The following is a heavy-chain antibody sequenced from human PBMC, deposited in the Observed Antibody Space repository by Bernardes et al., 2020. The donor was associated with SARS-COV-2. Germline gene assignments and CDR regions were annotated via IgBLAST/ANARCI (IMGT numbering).Heavy chain of an antibody. CDR2: IWYDGSNK. J-gene: IGHJ4*02. Sequence: GGSLRLSCAASGFTFSSYGMHWVRPAPGKGLEWVALIWYDGSNKYYADSVKGRFTISRDNSKNTLYLQMNSLRAEDTAVYYCARDWRRYFDYWGQGTLVTVSS. CDR3: ARDWRRYFDY. CDR1: GFTFSSYG. V-gene: IGHV3-33*01.